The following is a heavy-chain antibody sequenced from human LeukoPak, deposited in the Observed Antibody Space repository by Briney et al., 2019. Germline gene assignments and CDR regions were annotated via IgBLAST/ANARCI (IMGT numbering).Heavy chain of an antibody. D-gene: IGHD6-19*01. CDR2: INHSGST. J-gene: IGHJ4*02. V-gene: IGHV4-34*01. Sequence: SETLSLTCAVYGGSFSGYYWSWIRQPPGKGLEWIGEINHSGSTNYNPSLKSRVTISVGTSKNQFSLKLSSVTAADTAVYYCARGVAVAGPYCFDYWGQGTLVTVSS. CDR1: GGSFSGYY. CDR3: ARGVAVAGPYCFDY.